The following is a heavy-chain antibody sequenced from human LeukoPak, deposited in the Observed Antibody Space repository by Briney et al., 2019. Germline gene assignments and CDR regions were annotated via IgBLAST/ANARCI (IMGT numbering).Heavy chain of an antibody. D-gene: IGHD1-26*01. V-gene: IGHV3-23*01. CDR3: AKGRGSPYYFEY. CDR1: GFTFGSFA. J-gene: IGHJ4*02. Sequence: PGGSLRLSCAASGFTFGSFAMTWVRQAPGKGLEWVSAISGSGASTYYADSVKGRFTISRDNSKNTLYLQMNSLRAEDTAVYYCAKGRGSPYYFEYWGQGTLVTVSS. CDR2: ISGSGAST.